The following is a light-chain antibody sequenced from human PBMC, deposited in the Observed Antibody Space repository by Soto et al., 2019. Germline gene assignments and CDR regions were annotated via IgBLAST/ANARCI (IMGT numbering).Light chain of an antibody. J-gene: IGLJ1*01. Sequence: LTQPPSASGTPGQRVAISCSGSSSNIGSNTVNWYQQLPGTAPKVLIYSNNQRPSGVPDRFSGSKSGTSASLAISGLQSEDEADYYCAAWDDGLNGFWVFGTGTKVTVL. CDR3: AAWDDGLNGFWV. CDR2: SNN. CDR1: SSNIGSNT. V-gene: IGLV1-44*01.